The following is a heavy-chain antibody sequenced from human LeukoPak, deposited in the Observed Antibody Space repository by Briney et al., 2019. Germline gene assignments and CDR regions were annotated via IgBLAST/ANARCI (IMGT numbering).Heavy chain of an antibody. CDR2: ISSSSSTI. D-gene: IGHD3-10*01. Sequence: GGSLRLSCAASGFTFSSYSMNWVRQAPGKGLEWVSYISSSSSTIYYADSVKGRLTISRDNAKNSLYLQMNSLRAEDTAVYYCARDKAYYYGGPGGDYWGQGTLVSVSS. CDR3: ARDKAYYYGGPGGDY. CDR1: GFTFSSYS. V-gene: IGHV3-48*04. J-gene: IGHJ4*02.